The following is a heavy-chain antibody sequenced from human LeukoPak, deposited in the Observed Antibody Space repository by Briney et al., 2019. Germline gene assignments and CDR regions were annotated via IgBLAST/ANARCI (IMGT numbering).Heavy chain of an antibody. J-gene: IGHJ4*02. CDR2: IIPIFGTA. D-gene: IGHD3-10*01. CDR3: ARVGVGSSGSYYKTLGYFDY. V-gene: IGHV1-69*13. Sequence: ASVKVSCKASGGTFSSYAISWVRQAPGQGLEWMGGIIPIFGTANYAQKFQGRVTITADESTSTAYMELSSLRSEDTAVYYCARVGVGSSGSYYKTLGYFDYWGQGTLVTVSS. CDR1: GGTFSSYA.